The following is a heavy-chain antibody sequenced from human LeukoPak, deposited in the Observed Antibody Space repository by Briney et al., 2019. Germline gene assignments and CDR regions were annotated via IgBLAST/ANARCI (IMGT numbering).Heavy chain of an antibody. CDR2: IYSGGST. CDR1: GFTVSNHF. J-gene: IGHJ4*02. V-gene: IGHV3-53*01. Sequence: PGGSLRVSCAASGFTVSNHFMSWVRQAPGKGLEWVSIIYSGGSTYYADSVKGRFTISRDNSRNTLYLQMNSLRAEDTAVYYCARHRSEAAIDFWGQGTLVTVSS. CDR3: ARHRSEAAIDF. D-gene: IGHD3-10*01.